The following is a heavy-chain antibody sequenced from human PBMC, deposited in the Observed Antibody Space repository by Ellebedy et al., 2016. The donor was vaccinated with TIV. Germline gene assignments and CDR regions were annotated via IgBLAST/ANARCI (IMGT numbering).Heavy chain of an antibody. CDR1: GFTFGDYA. CDR3: TRGLGYCSSTSCRYNWFDP. Sequence: PGGSLRLSCTASGFTFGDYAMSWFRQAPGKGLEWVGFIRSKAYGGTTEYAASVKSRFTISRDDSKTIAYLQMNSLKTEDTAVYYCTRGLGYCSSTSCRYNWFDPWGQGTLVTVSS. D-gene: IGHD2-2*01. J-gene: IGHJ5*02. V-gene: IGHV3-49*03. CDR2: IRSKAYGGTT.